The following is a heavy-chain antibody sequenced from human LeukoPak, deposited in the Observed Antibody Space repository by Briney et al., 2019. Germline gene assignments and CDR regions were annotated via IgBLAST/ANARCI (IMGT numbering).Heavy chain of an antibody. CDR3: ARDFLGVHYFDY. D-gene: IGHD3-3*01. CDR1: GFTFSSYA. CDR2: ISYDGSNK. V-gene: IGHV3-30*04. J-gene: IGHJ4*02. Sequence: PGGSLRLSCAASGFTFSSYAIHWVRQAPGKGLEWVAFISYDGSNKYYADSVKVRFTISRDNSKNTLYLQMNSLRAEDTAVYYCARDFLGVHYFDYWGQETLVTVSS.